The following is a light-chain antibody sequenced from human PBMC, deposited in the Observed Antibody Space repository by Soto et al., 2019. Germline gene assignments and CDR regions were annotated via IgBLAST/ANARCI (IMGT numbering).Light chain of an antibody. V-gene: IGKV3-11*01. CDR2: DAS. J-gene: IGKJ5*01. CDR3: QQRSNWPPT. CDR1: QSVSSY. Sequence: EIVLTHSPATLSLSPWERATLSCMDSQSVSSYLAWYQQKPGQAPRLLIYDASNRETGIPARFSGSGSGTDFTLTISSLEPEDFAVYYCQQRSNWPPTFGQGTRLEI.